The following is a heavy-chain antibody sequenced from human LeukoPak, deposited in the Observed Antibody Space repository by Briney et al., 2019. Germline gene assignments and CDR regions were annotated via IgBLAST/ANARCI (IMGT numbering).Heavy chain of an antibody. Sequence: GGSLRLSCAASGFTSSDYYMSWIRQAPGKGLEWVSYISSSGSTIYYADSVKGRFTISRDNAKNSLYLQMNSLRAEDTAVYYCARDRHSGGSCYDYWGQGTLVTVSS. J-gene: IGHJ4*02. CDR2: ISSSGSTI. D-gene: IGHD2-15*01. V-gene: IGHV3-11*01. CDR3: ARDRHSGGSCYDY. CDR1: GFTSSDYY.